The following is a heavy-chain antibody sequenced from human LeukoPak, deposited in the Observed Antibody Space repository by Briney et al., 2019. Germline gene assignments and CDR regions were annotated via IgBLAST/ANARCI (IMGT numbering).Heavy chain of an antibody. CDR3: ARGNEYTWWQ. V-gene: IGHV4-4*02. D-gene: IGHD2-15*01. CDR1: DGSIKTNYW. J-gene: IGHJ4*02. Sequence: SETLSLTCTVSDGSIKTNYWWTWVRQPPGKGLEWIGETWHSGSSTNYNPSLKSRVTISEDKPKSQFSLKLTSVTAADTAIYYCARGNEYTWWQWSQGTLVTVSS. CDR2: TWHSGSST.